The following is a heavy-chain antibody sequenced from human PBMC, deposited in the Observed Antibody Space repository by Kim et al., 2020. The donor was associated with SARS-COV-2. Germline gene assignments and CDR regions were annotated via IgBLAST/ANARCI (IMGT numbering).Heavy chain of an antibody. CDR2: INHSGST. Sequence: SDTLSLTCAVYGGSFSGYYWSWIRQPPGKGLEWIGEINHSGSTNYNPSLKSRVTISVDTSKNQFSLKLSSVTAADTAVYYCARGREGTSVGSLVWRYYY. CDR1: GGSFSGYY. D-gene: IGHD1-26*01. CDR3: ARGREGTSVGSLVWRYYY. V-gene: IGHV4-34*01. J-gene: IGHJ6*01.